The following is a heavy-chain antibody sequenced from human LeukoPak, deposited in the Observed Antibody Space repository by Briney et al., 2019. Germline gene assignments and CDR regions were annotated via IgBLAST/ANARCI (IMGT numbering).Heavy chain of an antibody. CDR1: GFTFSSYA. CDR3: ARGHLSSAYHDCDY. V-gene: IGHV3-23*01. CDR2: ISASGDNT. Sequence: GGSLRLSCAASGFTFSSYAMSWVRQAPGKGLEWVSGISASGDNTYYPDSVKGRFTISRDHSKNTLFLQMNSLRAEDTAVYYCARGHLSSAYHDCDYWGQGTLVTVSS. D-gene: IGHD3-22*01. J-gene: IGHJ4*02.